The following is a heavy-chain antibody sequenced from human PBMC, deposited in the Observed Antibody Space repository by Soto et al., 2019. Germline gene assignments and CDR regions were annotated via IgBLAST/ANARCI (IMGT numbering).Heavy chain of an antibody. CDR1: GFMFSSAC. D-gene: IGHD1-1*01. CDR3: VEGWNDF. V-gene: IGHV3-15*01. J-gene: IGHJ4*02. CDR2: IKSTRDGGAR. Sequence: GGSLRLSCVTSGFMFSSACMSWVRQAPGKGLEWVARIKSTRDGGARDYAAPVNGRFTISRDDSKSTVYLQMNSLRVEDTALYYCVEGWNDFWGQGTLLTVSS.